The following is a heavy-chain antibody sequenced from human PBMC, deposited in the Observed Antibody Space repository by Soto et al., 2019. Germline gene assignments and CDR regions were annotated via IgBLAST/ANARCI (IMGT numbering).Heavy chain of an antibody. CDR1: EFSFSAYG. CDR2: ISYNGNDK. V-gene: IGHV3-30*03. Sequence: QVQLVESGGGVVRPGRSLRLSCVASEFSFSAYGMHWVRLAPGKGLQWVAVISYNGNDKYYADTVKGRFTISRDDSKNTLYLQMNSLRREDTAIYYCARMETVTTGHYYYYIDVWGKRTTVPVSS. J-gene: IGHJ6*03. CDR3: ARMETVTTGHYYYYIDV. D-gene: IGHD4-17*01.